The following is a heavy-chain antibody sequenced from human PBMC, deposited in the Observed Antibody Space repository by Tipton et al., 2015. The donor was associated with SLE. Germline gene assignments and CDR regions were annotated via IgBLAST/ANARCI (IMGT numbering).Heavy chain of an antibody. V-gene: IGHV4-59*01. D-gene: IGHD4-23*01. Sequence: TLSLTCTVSGGSISSYYWSWIRQPPGKGLEWIGYIYYSGSTNYNPSLKSRVTISVDTSKNQFSLKLSSVTAADTAVYYCASAGGNDNWFDPWGQGTLVTVSS. CDR2: IYYSGST. J-gene: IGHJ5*02. CDR1: GGSISSYY. CDR3: ASAGGNDNWFDP.